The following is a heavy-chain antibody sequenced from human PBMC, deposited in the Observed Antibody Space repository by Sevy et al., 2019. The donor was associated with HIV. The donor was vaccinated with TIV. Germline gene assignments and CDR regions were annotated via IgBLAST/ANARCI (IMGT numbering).Heavy chain of an antibody. CDR2: ISHIGST. D-gene: IGHD6-13*01. CDR1: GGSFSDYY. J-gene: IGHJ5*02. CDR3: ARSIASVLPGPLGLFFRVYSNWFGP. Sequence: SETLSLTCAVYGGSFSDYYWSWIRQPPGGGLEWIGEISHIGSTNYNPSLKSRVTMSLDTSTNQFSLKLKSMTAADTAEYYCARSIASVLPGPLGLFFRVYSNWFGPWGQGTLVTVSS. V-gene: IGHV4-34*01.